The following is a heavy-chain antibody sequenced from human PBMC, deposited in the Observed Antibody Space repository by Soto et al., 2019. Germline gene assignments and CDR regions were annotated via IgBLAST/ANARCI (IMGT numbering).Heavy chain of an antibody. D-gene: IGHD6-25*01. CDR1: GFTISDHY. CDR2: IRTRAAGYTA. J-gene: IGHJ4*02. CDR3: TDVGSGGNC. Sequence: GGSLRLSCAASGFTISDHYMDWVRQAPGKGLEWVAQIRTRAAGYTAFYAASVQGRFTISRDDSKNSLYLQMNSLKIEDTAVYFCTDVGSGGNCWGQGTLVTVSS. V-gene: IGHV3-72*01.